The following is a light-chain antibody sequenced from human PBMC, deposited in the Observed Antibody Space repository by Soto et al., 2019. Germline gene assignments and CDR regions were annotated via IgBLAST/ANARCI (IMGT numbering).Light chain of an antibody. CDR1: QSVSSSS. J-gene: IGKJ1*01. CDR3: QQSYSTPWT. Sequence: EIVLTQSPGTLSLSPGQRATLSCRASQSVSSSSLAWYQQRPGQAPRLLIYGASRRATGIPDRFSGSGSGTDFTLTISRLEPEDFAVYYCQQSYSTPWTFGQGTKVEIK. CDR2: GAS. V-gene: IGKV3-20*01.